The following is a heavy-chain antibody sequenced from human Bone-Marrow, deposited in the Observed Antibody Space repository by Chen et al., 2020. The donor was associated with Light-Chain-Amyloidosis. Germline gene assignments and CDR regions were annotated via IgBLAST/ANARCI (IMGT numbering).Heavy chain of an antibody. J-gene: IGHJ4*02. CDR2: IKQDTSEK. V-gene: IGHV3-7*03. CDR1: GFTLSDYW. CDR3: ARHIVWGAPDY. D-gene: IGHD3-16*01. Sequence: EVQLVESGGGLVQPGGSLGLSCAASGFTLSDYWMSWVVQAPGRGLGWVANIKQDTSEKYYVDSVKGRFTISRDNAKDSLYLQMSSLRDEDTAMYYCARHIVWGAPDYWGQGTLVTVSS.